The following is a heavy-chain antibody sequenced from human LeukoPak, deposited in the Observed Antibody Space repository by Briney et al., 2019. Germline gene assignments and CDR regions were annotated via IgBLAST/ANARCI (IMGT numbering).Heavy chain of an antibody. CDR1: GGSFSGYY. CDR3: TTSITMIVP. J-gene: IGHJ5*02. V-gene: IGHV3-15*01. D-gene: IGHD3-22*01. CDR2: IKSNTDGGTT. Sequence: PSETLSLTCAVYGGSFSGYYWSWVRQAPGKGLEWVGRIKSNTDGGTTDYAAPVKGRFTISRDDPKNTLYLQMNSLKTEDTAVYYCTTSITMIVPWGQGTLVTVSS.